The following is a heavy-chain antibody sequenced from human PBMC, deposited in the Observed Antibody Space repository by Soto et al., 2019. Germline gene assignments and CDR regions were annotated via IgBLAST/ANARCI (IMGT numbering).Heavy chain of an antibody. CDR3: VSGYDYFDY. D-gene: IGHD3-3*01. CDR1: GFTFSGFW. CDR2: INSDGSNV. V-gene: IGHV3-74*01. Sequence: EVQLAESGGGLVQAGGSLRLSCAASGFTFSGFWMHWVRQAPGKGLLWVSRINSDGSNVNYADSVQGRFTVSRDNANNTLYLQMNRLRAEDTALYYCVSGYDYFDYWGQGTLVTVSS. J-gene: IGHJ4*02.